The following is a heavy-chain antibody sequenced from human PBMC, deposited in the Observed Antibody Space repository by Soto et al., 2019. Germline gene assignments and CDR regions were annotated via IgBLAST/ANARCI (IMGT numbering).Heavy chain of an antibody. D-gene: IGHD6-19*01. CDR3: ARSSGWLHDY. CDR2: IKQDGSER. V-gene: IGHV3-7*01. CDR1: GFSLSGYW. J-gene: IGHJ4*02. Sequence: GGSLRLSCAASGFSLSGYWMNWVRQAPGRGLEWVAIIKQDGSERYYVDSVTGRFTISRDNAKNSLYLQMSSLRVEDTALYYCARSSGWLHDYWGQGTLVTVSS.